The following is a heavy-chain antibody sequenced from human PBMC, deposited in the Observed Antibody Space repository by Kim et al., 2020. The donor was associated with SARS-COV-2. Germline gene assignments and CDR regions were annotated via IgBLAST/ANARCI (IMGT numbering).Heavy chain of an antibody. CDR1: GGTFSSYA. CDR3: ARGCTNGVCYRVGGLNYYYGMDV. J-gene: IGHJ6*02. Sequence: SVKVSCKASGGTFSSYAISWVRQAPGQGLEWMGGIIPIFGTANYAQKFQGRVTITADESTSTAYMELSSLRSEDTAVYYCARGCTNGVCYRVGGLNYYYGMDVWGQGTTVTVSS. D-gene: IGHD2-8*01. CDR2: IIPIFGTA. V-gene: IGHV1-69*13.